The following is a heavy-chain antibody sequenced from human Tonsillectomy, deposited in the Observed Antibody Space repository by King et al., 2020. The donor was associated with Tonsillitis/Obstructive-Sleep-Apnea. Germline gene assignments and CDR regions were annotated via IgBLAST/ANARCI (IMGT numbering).Heavy chain of an antibody. CDR1: GVSFNYSA. Sequence: QLVQSGPEVKKPGTSVKVSCKASGVSFNYSAVQWVRQARGQRLEWIGWVVFCMGITNYAEKFQERVTIIRDMSTSTAYMELSSLTSEDTAVYYCAAETYSGSSAFDYWGQGTLVTVSS. V-gene: IGHV1-58*01. CDR3: AAETYSGSSAFDY. J-gene: IGHJ4*02. D-gene: IGHD6-6*01. CDR2: VVFCMGIT.